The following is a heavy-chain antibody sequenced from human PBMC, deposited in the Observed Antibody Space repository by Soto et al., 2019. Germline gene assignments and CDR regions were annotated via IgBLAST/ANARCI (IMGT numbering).Heavy chain of an antibody. V-gene: IGHV3-73*01. J-gene: IGHJ3*02. Sequence: GGSLRLSCAASGFTFSGSAMHWVRQASGKGLEWVGRIRSKANSYATAYAASVKGRFTISRDDSKNTAYLQMNSLKTEDTAVYYCTSTLVRGVTAFDIWGQGTMVTVSS. D-gene: IGHD3-10*01. CDR3: TSTLVRGVTAFDI. CDR2: IRSKANSYAT. CDR1: GFTFSGSA.